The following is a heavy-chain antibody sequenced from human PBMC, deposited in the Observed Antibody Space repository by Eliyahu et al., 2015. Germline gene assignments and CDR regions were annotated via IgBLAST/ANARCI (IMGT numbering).Heavy chain of an antibody. CDR1: GFSFSNYG. V-gene: IGHV3-30*18. J-gene: IGHJ5*02. D-gene: IGHD4-17*01. CDR3: AKLPGYDYGDLNRFDP. CDR2: ISYDGNYK. Sequence: QAQLAESGGGGVQXGRSLRLPCAASGFSFSNYGMHWVRQAPGTGLEWVAAISYDGNYKDFSDSVKGRFTISRDNSKNSLYLQMNDLKTEDTAVYFCAKLPGYDYGDLNRFDPWGQGALVTVSS.